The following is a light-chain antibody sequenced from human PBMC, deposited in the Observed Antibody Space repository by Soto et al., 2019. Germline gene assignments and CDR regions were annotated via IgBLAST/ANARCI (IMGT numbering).Light chain of an antibody. V-gene: IGLV1-40*01. CDR3: QSYDSSLSSYV. CDR1: SSNIGAGHD. Sequence: QSVLTQPPSVSGAPGQRVTISCTGSSSNIGAGHDVHWYQQLPGTAPKLLIYGNNNRPSGVPDRFSGSKSGTSASLAITGLQAEDEADYFCQSYDSSLSSYVFGTGTKLTVL. J-gene: IGLJ1*01. CDR2: GNN.